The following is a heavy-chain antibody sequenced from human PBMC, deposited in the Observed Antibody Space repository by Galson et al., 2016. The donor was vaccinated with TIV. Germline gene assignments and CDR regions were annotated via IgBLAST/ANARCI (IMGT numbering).Heavy chain of an antibody. CDR3: AKVSGSYFSYWYFDL. J-gene: IGHJ2*01. V-gene: IGHV3-30*02. CDR2: IRHDGSNK. D-gene: IGHD3-10*01. Sequence: SLRLSCAVSGSMFSSYGMHWVRQAPGKGLEWVALIRHDGSNKYYADSVQGRSTISRDNSMNTLYLQMTSLRAEDTAVFSCAKVSGSYFSYWYFDLWGRGTLVTVSS. CDR1: GSMFSSYG.